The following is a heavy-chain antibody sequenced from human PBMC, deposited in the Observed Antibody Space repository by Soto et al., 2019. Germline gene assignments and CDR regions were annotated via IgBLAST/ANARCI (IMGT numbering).Heavy chain of an antibody. Sequence: QVQLVQSGAEVKKPGASVKVSCQASGYTFARHYIHWVRQAPGQGLEWMGVINPNGGNTRYAQRFQDRLTLTTDTPTNTVYLDLSSLSSDATAVSYWVRDTSGLDYGGQGTLVTVSS. CDR3: VRDTSGLDY. J-gene: IGHJ4*02. CDR2: INPNGGNT. CDR1: GYTFARHY. V-gene: IGHV1-46*01.